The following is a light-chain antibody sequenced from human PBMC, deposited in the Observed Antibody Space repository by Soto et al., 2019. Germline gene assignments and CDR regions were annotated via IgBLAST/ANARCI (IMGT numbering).Light chain of an antibody. J-gene: IGLJ1*01. CDR3: SSYTSSSTLLYV. Sequence: QSALTQPASVSGPPGQSITFSCTGTSSDVGGYNYVSWYQQHPGKAPKLMIYDVSNRPSGVSNRFSGSKSGNTASLTISGLQAEDEADYYCSSYTSSSTLLYVFGTGTKVTVL. CDR2: DVS. V-gene: IGLV2-14*01. CDR1: SSDVGGYNY.